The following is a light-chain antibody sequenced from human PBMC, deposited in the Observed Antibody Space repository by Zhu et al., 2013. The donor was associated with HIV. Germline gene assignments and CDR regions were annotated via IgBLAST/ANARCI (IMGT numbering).Light chain of an antibody. J-gene: IGKJ1*01. V-gene: IGKV4-1*01. CDR1: QSVLYSANNKNY. Sequence: DIVMTQSPDSLAVSLGERATINCKSSQSVLYSANNKNYLAWYQQKPGQPPKLLIYWASTRESGVPDRFSGSGSGTAFTLTISSLQAEDVAVYYCQQYYGALRTFGQGTKVEIK. CDR2: WAS. CDR3: QQYYGALRT.